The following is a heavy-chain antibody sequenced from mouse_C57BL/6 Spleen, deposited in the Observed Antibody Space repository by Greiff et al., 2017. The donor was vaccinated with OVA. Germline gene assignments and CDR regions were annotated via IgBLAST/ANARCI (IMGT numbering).Heavy chain of an antibody. Sequence: VHVKQSGPELVKPGASVKMSCKASGYTFTDYNMHWVKQSHGKSLEWIGYINPNNGGTSYNQKFKGKATLTVNKSSSTAYMELRSLTSEDSAVYYCARKGYDYDAGPWFAYWGQGTLVTVSA. V-gene: IGHV1-22*01. CDR2: INPNNGGT. J-gene: IGHJ3*01. CDR1: GYTFTDYN. CDR3: ARKGYDYDAGPWFAY. D-gene: IGHD2-4*01.